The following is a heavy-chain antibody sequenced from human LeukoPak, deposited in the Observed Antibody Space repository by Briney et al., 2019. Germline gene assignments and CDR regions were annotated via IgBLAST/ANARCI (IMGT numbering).Heavy chain of an antibody. D-gene: IGHD3-10*01. CDR2: ISFDGNKK. J-gene: IGHJ4*02. V-gene: IGHV3-30*04. Sequence: PGGSLRLSCAASGFIFNTYAFHWVRQAPGKGLEWVALISFDGNKKDYADSVKGRFTVSRDGSKNTLYLQMNSLRAEDTAVYYCAKGPRAYYYGSGTYSKESYLDYWGQGTLVTVSS. CDR1: GFIFNTYA. CDR3: AKGPRAYYYGSGTYSKESYLDY.